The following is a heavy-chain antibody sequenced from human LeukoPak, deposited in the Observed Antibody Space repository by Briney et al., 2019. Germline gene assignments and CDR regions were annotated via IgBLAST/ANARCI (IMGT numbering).Heavy chain of an antibody. D-gene: IGHD1-14*01. J-gene: IGHJ1*01. V-gene: IGHV4-34*01. CDR3: ARGPQYERNQEFPHE. CDR2: INHSGST. CDR1: GGSFSGYY. Sequence: SETLSLTCAVYGGSFSGYYWSWIRQPPGKGLEWIGEINHSGSTNYNPSLKSRVTISVDTSKNQFSLKLSSVTAADTAVYYCARGPQYERNQEFPHEWGQGTLVTVSS.